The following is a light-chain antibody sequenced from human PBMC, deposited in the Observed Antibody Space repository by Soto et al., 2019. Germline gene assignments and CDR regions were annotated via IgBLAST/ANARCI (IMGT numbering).Light chain of an antibody. Sequence: ELVLTQSPATLSLSPGERATLSCRASQSVSSYLAWYQQKPGQAPRLLIYDASNRATGIPARFSGSGSGTDFTLTISSLEPEDFAVYHCQQRSNWPPTFGQGSNLEIK. CDR2: DAS. CDR1: QSVSSY. J-gene: IGKJ2*01. CDR3: QQRSNWPPT. V-gene: IGKV3-11*01.